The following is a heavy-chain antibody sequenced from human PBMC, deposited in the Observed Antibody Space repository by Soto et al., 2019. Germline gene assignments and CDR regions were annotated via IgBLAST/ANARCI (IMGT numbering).Heavy chain of an antibody. CDR1: GFAFSNYA. CDR2: ISTSIDAT. J-gene: IGHJ4*02. Sequence: PGGSLRLSCAASGFAFSNYAMHWVRQAPGKGLEWVSSISTSIDATYHADSVKGRFTISRDDSKNTLYLQMNSLRADDSAVYYCAKDRTVAARNFDYWGQGTQVTVSS. D-gene: IGHD6-6*01. V-gene: IGHV3-23*01. CDR3: AKDRTVAARNFDY.